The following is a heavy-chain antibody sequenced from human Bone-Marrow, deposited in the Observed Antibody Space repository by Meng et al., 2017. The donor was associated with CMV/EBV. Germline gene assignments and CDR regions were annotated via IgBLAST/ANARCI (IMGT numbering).Heavy chain of an antibody. CDR3: AREASCSSTSCYTMVYFDY. J-gene: IGHJ4*02. CDR2: INPNSGGT. Sequence: ASVKVSCKASGYTFTGYYMHWVRPAPGQGLEWMGWINPNSGGTNYAQKFQGRVTMTRDTSISTAYMELSRLRSDDTAVYYCAREASCSSTSCYTMVYFDYWGQGTLVTVSS. D-gene: IGHD2-2*02. CDR1: GYTFTGYY. V-gene: IGHV1-2*02.